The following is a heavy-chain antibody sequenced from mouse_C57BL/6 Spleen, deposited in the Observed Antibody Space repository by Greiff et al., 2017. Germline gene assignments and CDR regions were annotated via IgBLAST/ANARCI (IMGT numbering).Heavy chain of an antibody. CDR1: GYAFSSYW. D-gene: IGHD2-4*01. CDR2: IYPGDGDT. Sequence: QVQLQQSGAELVKPGASVKISCQASGYAFSSYWMNWVKQRPGQGLEWIGQIYPGDGDTNYNGKFKGKATLTAAKTSSPAYMQRGSLTSEDSAVYFCARSDYDADSATWYFDVWGTGTTVTVSS. V-gene: IGHV1-80*01. J-gene: IGHJ1*03. CDR3: ARSDYDADSATWYFDV.